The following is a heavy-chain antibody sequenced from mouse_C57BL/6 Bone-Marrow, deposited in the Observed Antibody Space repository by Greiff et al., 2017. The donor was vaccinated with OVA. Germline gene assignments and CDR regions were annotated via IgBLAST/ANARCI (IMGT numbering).Heavy chain of an antibody. CDR2: IYPGDGDT. CDR1: GYAFSSSW. D-gene: IGHD1-1*01. Sequence: QVQLKQSGPELVKPGASVKISCKASGYAFSSSWMNWVKQRPGKGLEWIGRIYPGDGDTNYNGKFKGKATLTADKSSSTAYMQLSSLTSEDSAVYYCASGGYYGRFDYWGQGTTLTVSS. V-gene: IGHV1-82*01. CDR3: ASGGYYGRFDY. J-gene: IGHJ2*01.